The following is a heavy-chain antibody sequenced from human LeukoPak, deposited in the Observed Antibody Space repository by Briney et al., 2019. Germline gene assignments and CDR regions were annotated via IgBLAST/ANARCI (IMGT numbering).Heavy chain of an antibody. CDR3: AKDRYGDYSFGS. Sequence: PGGSLRLSCAASGFTFSSCAMNWVRQAPGKGLEWVSSISGSGASTYDADSVKGRFTISRDNSKNTLYLQMNSLRAEDTAIYYCAKDRYGDYSFGSWGQGTLVTVSP. V-gene: IGHV3-23*01. CDR1: GFTFSSCA. J-gene: IGHJ4*02. D-gene: IGHD4-17*01. CDR2: ISGSGAST.